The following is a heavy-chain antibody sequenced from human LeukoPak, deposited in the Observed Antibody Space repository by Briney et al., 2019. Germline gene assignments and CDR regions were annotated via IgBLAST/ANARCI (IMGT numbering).Heavy chain of an antibody. J-gene: IGHJ3*02. D-gene: IGHD6-19*01. CDR2: ISYDGSNK. CDR1: GFTFSSYW. CDR3: AKVHSSGWYSAFDI. V-gene: IGHV3-30*18. Sequence: GGSLRLSCAASGFTFSSYWMHWVRQAPGKGLEWVAVISYDGSNKYYADSVKGRFTISRDNSKNTLYLQMNSLRAEDTAVYYCAKVHSSGWYSAFDIWGQGTMVTVSS.